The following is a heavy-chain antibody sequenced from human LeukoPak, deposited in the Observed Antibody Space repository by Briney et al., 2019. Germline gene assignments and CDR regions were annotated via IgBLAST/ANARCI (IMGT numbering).Heavy chain of an antibody. D-gene: IGHD1-14*01. Sequence: GGSPRLSCAASGFTFSSYAMSWVRQAPGKGLEWVSSISSSSSYIYYADSVKGRFTISRDNAKNSLYLQMNSLRAEDTAVYYCARDLTHDAFDIWGQGTMVTVSS. J-gene: IGHJ3*02. CDR3: ARDLTHDAFDI. CDR2: ISSSSSYI. V-gene: IGHV3-21*01. CDR1: GFTFSSYA.